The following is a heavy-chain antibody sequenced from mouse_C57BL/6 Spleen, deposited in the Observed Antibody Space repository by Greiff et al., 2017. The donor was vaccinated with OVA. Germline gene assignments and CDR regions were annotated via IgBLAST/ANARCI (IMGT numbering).Heavy chain of an antibody. V-gene: IGHV1-26*01. Sequence: EVQLQQSGPELVKPGASVKISCKASGYTFTDYYMNWVKQSHGKSLEWIGDINPNNGGTSYNQKFKGKATLTVDTSSSTAYMELRSLTSEDSAVYYCARSSNYAYWGQGTTLTVSS. D-gene: IGHD2-5*01. CDR1: GYTFTDYY. CDR2: INPNNGGT. CDR3: ARSSNYAY. J-gene: IGHJ2*01.